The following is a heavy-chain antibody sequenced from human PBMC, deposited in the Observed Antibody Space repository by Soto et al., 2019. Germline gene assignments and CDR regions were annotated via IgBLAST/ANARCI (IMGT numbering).Heavy chain of an antibody. Sequence: ESLKIAGPGYGHSFTSYCVGWVLQMPWKGLEWMGIIYVGDSDTRYSPSFQGQVTISADKSIRTAHLEWSSLKASDTAMYYCARLVNIFDFGYRGQGTLVTVSS. D-gene: IGHD2-21*01. CDR3: ARLVNIFDFGY. CDR2: IYVGDSDT. J-gene: IGHJ4*02. CDR1: GHSFTSYC. V-gene: IGHV5-51*01.